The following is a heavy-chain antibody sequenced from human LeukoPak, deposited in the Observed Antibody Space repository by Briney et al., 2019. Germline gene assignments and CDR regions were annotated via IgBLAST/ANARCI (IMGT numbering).Heavy chain of an antibody. J-gene: IGHJ3*02. D-gene: IGHD3-9*01. Sequence: GGSLRLSCAASGFTFSTYWMHWVRQAPGKGLVWVSRISTDGTSTNYADSVKGRFTISRDNGNNTLYLQMNSLRAEDTAVYYRARTIGSKNAFDIWGQGTMVTVSS. CDR2: ISTDGTST. CDR3: ARTIGSKNAFDI. CDR1: GFTFSTYW. V-gene: IGHV3-74*01.